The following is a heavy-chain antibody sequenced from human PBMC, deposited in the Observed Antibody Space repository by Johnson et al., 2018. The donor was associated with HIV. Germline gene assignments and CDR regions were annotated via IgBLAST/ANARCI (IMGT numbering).Heavy chain of an antibody. CDR1: GFTFSSYG. D-gene: IGHD5-24*01. V-gene: IGHV3-30*02. Sequence: QVQLLESGGGVVQPGGSLRLSCAASGFTFSSYGMHWVRQAPGKGLEWVAFIRYDGNNKYYADSVKGRFTISRDNSKNTLYLRMNSLRAEDTAVYYCAKERGKRWLHPRDAFDIWGQGTMVTVSS. CDR2: IRYDGNNK. J-gene: IGHJ3*02. CDR3: AKERGKRWLHPRDAFDI.